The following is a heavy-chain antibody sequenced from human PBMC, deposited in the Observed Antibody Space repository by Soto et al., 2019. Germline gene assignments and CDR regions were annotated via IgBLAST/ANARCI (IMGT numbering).Heavy chain of an antibody. CDR1: GFTFGNYW. CDR2: IKQDGSER. J-gene: IGHJ5*02. CDR3: ASARHIGP. D-gene: IGHD2-21*01. Sequence: PGGSLRLSCAASGFTFGNYWTSWVRQAPGKGPEWVANIKQDGSERNYVDSVMDRFTISRDNAENSLYLQMNSLRVEDTGVYYCASARHIGPWGQGTLVTVSS. V-gene: IGHV3-7*01.